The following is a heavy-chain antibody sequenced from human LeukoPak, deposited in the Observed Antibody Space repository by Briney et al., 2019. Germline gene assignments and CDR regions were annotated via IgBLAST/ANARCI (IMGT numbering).Heavy chain of an antibody. CDR2: IYYSGST. Sequence: PSETLSLTCTVSGGSISSSSYYWGWIRQPPGKGLEWIGSIYYSGSTYYNPSLKSRVTISVDTSKNQFSLKLSSVTAADTAVYYCARASYYDFWSGYSSDYYYYMDVWGKGTTVTVSS. CDR1: GGSISSSSYY. V-gene: IGHV4-39*01. D-gene: IGHD3-3*01. J-gene: IGHJ6*03. CDR3: ARASYYDFWSGYSSDYYYYMDV.